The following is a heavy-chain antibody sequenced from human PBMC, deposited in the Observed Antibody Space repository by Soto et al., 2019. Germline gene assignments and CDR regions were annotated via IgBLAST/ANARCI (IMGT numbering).Heavy chain of an antibody. D-gene: IGHD5-12*01. Sequence: TSVKLTCKESGDALTSNYMHWVRQAPGQGLEWMGMINPRGGRTTYPQKFQGRVTMTTDTSTSTAYMELRSLRSDDTAVYYCARDLRPKRGLQSVFDYWGQGTLVTVSS. CDR3: ARDLRPKRGLQSVFDY. CDR2: INPRGGRT. CDR1: GDALTSNY. J-gene: IGHJ4*02. V-gene: IGHV1-46*01.